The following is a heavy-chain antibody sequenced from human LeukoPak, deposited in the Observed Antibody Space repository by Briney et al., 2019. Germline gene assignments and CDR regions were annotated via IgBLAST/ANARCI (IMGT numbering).Heavy chain of an antibody. D-gene: IGHD5-18*01. CDR3: AKGISGYSYGIDY. CDR1: GFTFRSYD. Sequence: PGGSLRLSCAASGFTFRSYDMSSVRQAPGKGLECVSSLTSDGGSTEYADSVKGRVTISRDNSKHTLYLQMNSLRAEDTAVYYCAKGISGYSYGIDYWGQGTPVTVSS. CDR2: LTSDGGST. J-gene: IGHJ4*02. V-gene: IGHV3-23*01.